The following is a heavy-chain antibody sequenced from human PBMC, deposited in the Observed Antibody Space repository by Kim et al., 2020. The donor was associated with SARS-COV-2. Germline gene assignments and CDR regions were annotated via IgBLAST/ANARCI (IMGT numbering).Heavy chain of an antibody. Sequence: ADSVKGRFTSSRDNAKNSLYLQMNSLRAEDTALYYCAKDILGTYYYYGMDVWGQGTTVTVSS. J-gene: IGHJ6*02. D-gene: IGHD3-16*01. CDR3: AKDILGTYYYYGMDV. V-gene: IGHV3-9*01.